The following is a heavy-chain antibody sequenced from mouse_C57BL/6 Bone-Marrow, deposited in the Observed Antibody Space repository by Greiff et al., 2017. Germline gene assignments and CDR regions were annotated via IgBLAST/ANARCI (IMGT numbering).Heavy chain of an antibody. CDR2: IYPYIGVS. D-gene: IGHD1-1*01. Sequence: VHVKQSGPELVKPGASVKISCKASGYSFTGYYMHWVKQSHGNILDWIGYIYPYIGVSSYNQKLKGKATLTVDKHTSTAYMELRRLPSEASAVYYCASDGTTVAPCYFDYWGQGTTLTVSS. CDR3: ASDGTTVAPCYFDY. CDR1: GYSFTGYY. J-gene: IGHJ2*01. V-gene: IGHV1-31*01.